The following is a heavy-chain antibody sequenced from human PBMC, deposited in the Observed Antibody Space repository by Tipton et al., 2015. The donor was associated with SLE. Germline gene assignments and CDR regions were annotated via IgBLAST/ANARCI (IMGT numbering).Heavy chain of an antibody. J-gene: IGHJ3*02. CDR2: ISWNSGSI. CDR1: GFTFDDYA. Sequence: VQLVQSGGGLVQPGRSLRLSCAASGFTFDDYAMHWVRQAPGKGLEWVSGISWNSGSIVYADSVKGRFTISRDNVKNSLYLQMNSLRPEDTALYYCAKDAHHHCTGGICFDAFHIWGQGTLVTVSS. D-gene: IGHD2-8*02. V-gene: IGHV3-9*01. CDR3: AKDAHHHCTGGICFDAFHI.